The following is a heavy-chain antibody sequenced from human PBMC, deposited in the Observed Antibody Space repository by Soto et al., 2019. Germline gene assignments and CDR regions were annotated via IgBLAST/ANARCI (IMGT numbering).Heavy chain of an antibody. V-gene: IGHV3-23*01. Sequence: PGGSLRLSCAASGFIFAGYAVSWVRQAPEKGLEWVSAISGSGGTTYYADSVKGRFTISRDNSNNTLYLQMTSLRAEDTAVYYCARGISSGWYYFDYWGLGTLVTV. CDR2: ISGSGGTT. D-gene: IGHD6-19*01. CDR3: ARGISSGWYYFDY. J-gene: IGHJ4*02. CDR1: GFIFAGYA.